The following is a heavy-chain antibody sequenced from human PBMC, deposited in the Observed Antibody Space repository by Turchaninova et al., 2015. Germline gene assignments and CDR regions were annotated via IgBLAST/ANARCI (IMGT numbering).Heavy chain of an antibody. V-gene: IGHV4-4*02. CDR1: GDSIRSNNW. Sequence: QVYLQESGPGLVKPSGHLYLTCAVTGDSIRSNNWWSWGRQSQGNGLELIEKILHSGSTNDNPSLKSRVTITIDKSKNQCSLKLGSMTASDTAVYYCARKKVVEITMGFQYNGMDVWGQGTTVTVSS. CDR3: ARKKVVEITMGFQYNGMDV. J-gene: IGHJ6*02. D-gene: IGHD5-18*01. CDR2: ILHSGST.